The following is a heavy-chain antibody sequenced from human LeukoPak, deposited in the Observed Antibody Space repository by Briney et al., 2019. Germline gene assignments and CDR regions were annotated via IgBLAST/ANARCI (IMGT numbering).Heavy chain of an antibody. Sequence: PGGSLRLSCAVSGLTVSTNHMTWVRQAPGKGLEWVSAINDVDTPYYADTVRGRFTISRDSAKNTLYLQMKSLRAEDTAVYYCARDMIHSSGAFDSWGQGTLVTVSS. V-gene: IGHV3-53*01. D-gene: IGHD3-22*01. CDR3: ARDMIHSSGAFDS. CDR2: INDVDTP. J-gene: IGHJ4*02. CDR1: GLTVSTNH.